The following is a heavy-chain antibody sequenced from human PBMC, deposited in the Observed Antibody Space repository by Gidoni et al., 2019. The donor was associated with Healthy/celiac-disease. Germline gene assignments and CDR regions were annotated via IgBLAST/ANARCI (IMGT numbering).Heavy chain of an antibody. J-gene: IGHJ4*02. V-gene: IGHV3-30-3*01. CDR1: GFTFSSYA. Sequence: QVQLVESGGGVVQPGRSLRLSCAASGFTFSSYARHWVRQAPGQGLEWVAVISYDGSNKYYADSVKGRFTISRDNSKNTLYLQMNSLRAEDTAVYYCARDSGITMIVVVSSIGDYWGQGTLVTVSS. D-gene: IGHD3-22*01. CDR2: ISYDGSNK. CDR3: ARDSGITMIVVVSSIGDY.